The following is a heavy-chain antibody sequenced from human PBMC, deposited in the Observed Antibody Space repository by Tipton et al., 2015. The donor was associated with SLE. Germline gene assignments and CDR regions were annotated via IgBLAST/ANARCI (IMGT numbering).Heavy chain of an antibody. CDR1: GFTFDDYA. D-gene: IGHD7-27*01. CDR2: ISWNSGSI. V-gene: IGHV3-9*01. Sequence: SLRLSCAASGFTFDDYAMHWARQAPGKGLEWVSGISWNSGSIGYADSVKGRFTISRDNAKNSLYLQMNSLRAEDTALYYCAKDLKQLGIGLMGAFDIWGQGTMVTVSS. CDR3: AKDLKQLGIGLMGAFDI. J-gene: IGHJ3*02.